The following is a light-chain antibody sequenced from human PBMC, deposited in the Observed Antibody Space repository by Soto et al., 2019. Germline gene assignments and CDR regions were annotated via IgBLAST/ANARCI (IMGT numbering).Light chain of an antibody. CDR2: NAS. Sequence: IVWTKCPGTLSLSPGERATLSCGASQSARSSLAGYQQKPGQAPRLLIYNASNRATGIPARFSGSGSGTEFTLTISSLQPEDFATYYCQQHGQWPITFGQGTRLEIK. CDR3: QQHGQWPIT. CDR1: QSARSS. V-gene: IGKV3-11*01. J-gene: IGKJ5*01.